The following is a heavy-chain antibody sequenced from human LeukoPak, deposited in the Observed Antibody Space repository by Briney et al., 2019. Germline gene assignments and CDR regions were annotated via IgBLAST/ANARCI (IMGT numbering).Heavy chain of an antibody. CDR3: ATSTGEGFDY. D-gene: IGHD7-27*01. J-gene: IGHJ4*02. V-gene: IGHV4-39*01. Sequence: PSETLSLTCTVSGGSISSGSYYWSWIRQPPGKGLEWIGSIYYSGSTYYNPSLKSRVTISVDTSKNQFSLKLSSVTAADTAVYYCATSTGEGFDYWGQGTLVTVSS. CDR1: GGSISSGSYY. CDR2: IYYSGST.